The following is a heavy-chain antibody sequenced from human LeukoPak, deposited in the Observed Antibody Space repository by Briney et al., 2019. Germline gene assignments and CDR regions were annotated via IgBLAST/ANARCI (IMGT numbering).Heavy chain of an antibody. CDR1: GGSISSNNW. CDR2: IYHSGSP. V-gene: IGHV4-4*02. Sequence: SETLSLTCAVSGGSISSNNWLGWVRQPPGKGLEWIGEIYHSGSPNYNPSLKSRVTISVDKSRNHFSLNLSSVTAADTAVYYCARVNINNWHSCDYWGQGTLVTVSS. CDR3: ARVNINNWHSCDY. J-gene: IGHJ4*02. D-gene: IGHD1-1*01.